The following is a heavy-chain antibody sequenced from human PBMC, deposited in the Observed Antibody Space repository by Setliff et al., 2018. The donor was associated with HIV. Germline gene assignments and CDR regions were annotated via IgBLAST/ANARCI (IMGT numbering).Heavy chain of an antibody. V-gene: IGHV3-21*01. J-gene: IGHJ4*02. CDR2: ISSSSRSK. D-gene: IGHD4-17*01. CDR1: GFTFNSYA. CDR3: ARSPYGDYGLDY. Sequence: PGESLKISCAASGFTFNSYAMSWVRQAPGKGLEWVSSISSSSRSKYYADSVKGRFTISRDNAKNSLYLQLNTLRAEDTAGYFRARSPYGDYGLDYWGQGTLVTVSS.